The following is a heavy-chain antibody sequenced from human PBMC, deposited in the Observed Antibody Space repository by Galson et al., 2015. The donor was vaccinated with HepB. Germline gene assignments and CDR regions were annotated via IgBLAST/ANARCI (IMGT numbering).Heavy chain of an antibody. D-gene: IGHD6-19*01. CDR2: INTNTGNP. CDR3: ARARATSGIAVAAQTSTAPGY. CDR1: GYTFTSYA. V-gene: IGHV7-4-1*02. J-gene: IGHJ4*02. Sequence: SVKVSCKASGYTFTSYAMNWVRQAPGQGLEWMGWINTNTGNPTYAQGFTGRFVFSLDTSVSTAYLQISSLKAEDTAVYYCARARATSGIAVAAQTSTAPGYWGQGTLVTVSS.